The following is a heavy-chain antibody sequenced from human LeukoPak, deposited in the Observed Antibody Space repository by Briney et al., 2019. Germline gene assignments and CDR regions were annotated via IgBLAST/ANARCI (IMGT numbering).Heavy chain of an antibody. CDR2: INTNTGNP. CDR1: GYTFTNYA. Sequence: ASVKVSCKASGYTFTNYAMSWVRQAPGQGLKWMGWINTNTGNPTYAQGFTGRFVFSLDTSVSTAYLQISSLKAEDTAVYYCVRDRYGDYGFYWGQGTLVTVSS. J-gene: IGHJ4*02. V-gene: IGHV7-4-1*02. D-gene: IGHD4-17*01. CDR3: VRDRYGDYGFY.